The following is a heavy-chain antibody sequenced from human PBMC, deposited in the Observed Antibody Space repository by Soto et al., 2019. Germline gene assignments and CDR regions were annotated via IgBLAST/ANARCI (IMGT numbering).Heavy chain of an antibody. CDR3: ARDYYDSSGTFDY. CDR1: GGTFSSYA. V-gene: IGHV1-69*13. Sequence: SVKVSCKASGGTFSSYAISWVRQAPGQGLEWMGGIIPIFGTANYAQKFQGRVTITADESMSTAYMELSSLRSEDTAVYYCARDYYDSSGTFDYWGQGTLVTVSS. D-gene: IGHD3-22*01. J-gene: IGHJ4*02. CDR2: IIPIFGTA.